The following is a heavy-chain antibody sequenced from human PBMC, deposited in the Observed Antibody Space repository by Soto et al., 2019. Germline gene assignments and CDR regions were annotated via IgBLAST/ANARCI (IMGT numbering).Heavy chain of an antibody. J-gene: IGHJ4*02. CDR3: AKARLMGATPFDY. Sequence: DVQLVESGGGLVQPGRSLRLSCAASGFTFDDYAMHWVRQAPGKGLEWVSGISWNSGSIGYADSVKGRFTISRDNAKNSLYLQMNSLRAEDTALYYCAKARLMGATPFDYWGQGTLVTVSS. V-gene: IGHV3-9*01. CDR1: GFTFDDYA. CDR2: ISWNSGSI. D-gene: IGHD1-26*01.